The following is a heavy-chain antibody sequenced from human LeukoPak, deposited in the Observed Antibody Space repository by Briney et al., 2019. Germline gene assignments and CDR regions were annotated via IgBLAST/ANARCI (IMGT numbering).Heavy chain of an antibody. CDR2: IKMDERSA. CDR3: ATVFKGSSLQDY. Sequence: GGSLRLTCTVSGFTITDNWMYWVRHAPGRGLVWVSRIKMDERSAVYADSVKGRFIISRDNAKNTVYLQMNSLRADDTAVYYCATVFKGSSLQDYWGQGTPVTVSS. CDR1: GFTITDNW. D-gene: IGHD3-10*01. J-gene: IGHJ4*02. V-gene: IGHV3-74*03.